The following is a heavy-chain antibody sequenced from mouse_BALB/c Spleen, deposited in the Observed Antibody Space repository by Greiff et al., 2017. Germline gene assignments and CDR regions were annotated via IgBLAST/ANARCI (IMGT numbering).Heavy chain of an antibody. Sequence: EVQRVESGGGLVKPGGSLKLSCAASGFTFSSYAMSWVRQSPEKRLEWVAEISSGGSYTYYPDTVTGRFTISRDNAKNTLYLEMSSLRSEDTAMYYCARDLSDYPWFADGGQGTLVTVSA. D-gene: IGHD2-4*01. CDR3: ARDLSDYPWFAD. V-gene: IGHV5-9-4*01. J-gene: IGHJ3*01. CDR2: ISSGGSYT. CDR1: GFTFSSYA.